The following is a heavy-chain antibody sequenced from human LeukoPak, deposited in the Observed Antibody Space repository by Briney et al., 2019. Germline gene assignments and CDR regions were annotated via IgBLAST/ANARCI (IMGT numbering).Heavy chain of an antibody. CDR3: ARQVGDGSSWYYNWFDP. Sequence: ASVKVSCKASGYTFTGYYMRWVRQAPGQGLEWMGWINPNSGGTNYAQKFQGWVTMTRDTSISTAYMELSRLRSDDTAVYYCARQVGDGSSWYYNWFDPWGQGTLVTVSS. CDR1: GYTFTGYY. D-gene: IGHD6-13*01. J-gene: IGHJ5*02. CDR2: INPNSGGT. V-gene: IGHV1-2*04.